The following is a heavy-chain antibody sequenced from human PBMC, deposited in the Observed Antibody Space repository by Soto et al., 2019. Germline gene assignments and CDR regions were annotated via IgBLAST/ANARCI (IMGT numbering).Heavy chain of an antibody. CDR2: INAGNGNT. Sequence: GASVKVSCKASGYTFTSYAMHWVRQAPGQRLEWMGWINAGNGNTKYSQKFQGRVTITRDTSASTAYMELSSLRSEDTAVYYCARGGSGSYHYYYYYMDVWGKGTTVTVSS. J-gene: IGHJ6*03. V-gene: IGHV1-3*01. CDR3: ARGGSGSYHYYYYYMDV. D-gene: IGHD3-10*01. CDR1: GYTFTSYA.